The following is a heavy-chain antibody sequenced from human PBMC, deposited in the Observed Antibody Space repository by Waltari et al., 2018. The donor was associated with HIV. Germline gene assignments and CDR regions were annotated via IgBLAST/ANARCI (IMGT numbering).Heavy chain of an antibody. CDR3: ARDVVHYDVSSGYPGYFRN. V-gene: IGHV1-3*01. Sequence: QVQLVHAGAAVPMPGASVKVSCTAVAFTCNTPALPRVRQAPGEGLEWLGWIDAGTGNIRYSQKFQDRITITRDTSATTAYIELSNLRLEDTAVYFCARDVVHYDVSSGYPGYFRNWGQGTLVTVSS. J-gene: IGHJ1*01. CDR2: IDAGTGNI. CDR1: AFTCNTPA. D-gene: IGHD3-3*01.